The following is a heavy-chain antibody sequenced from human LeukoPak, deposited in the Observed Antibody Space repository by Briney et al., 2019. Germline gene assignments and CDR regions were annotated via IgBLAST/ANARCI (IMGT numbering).Heavy chain of an antibody. J-gene: IGHJ4*02. CDR1: GYTFTGYY. CDR2: INPNSGGT. D-gene: IGHD3-10*01. Sequence: ASVKVSCKASGYTFTGYYMHWVRQAPGQGLEWMGWINPNSGGTIYAQKFQGRVTMTEDTSTDTAYMELSSLRSEDTAVYYCATNYYGSGSYYNVRGDYWGQGTLVTVSS. CDR3: ATNYYGSGSYYNVRGDY. V-gene: IGHV1-2*02.